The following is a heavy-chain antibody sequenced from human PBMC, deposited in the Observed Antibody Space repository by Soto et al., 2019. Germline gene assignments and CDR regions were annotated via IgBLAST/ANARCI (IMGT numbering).Heavy chain of an antibody. V-gene: IGHV3-30-3*01. CDR2: ISYDGSNK. CDR1: GFTFSSYA. J-gene: IGHJ4*02. CDR3: GRDTGGSSGYYLDY. D-gene: IGHD3-22*01. Sequence: QVQLVESGGGVVQPGRSLRLSCAASGFTFSSYAMHWVRQAPGKGLEWVAVISYDGSNKYYADSVKGRFTISRNNSKNTLYQQMNSRRAEDTAEYCWGRDTGGSSGYYLDYWGQGTLVTVSS.